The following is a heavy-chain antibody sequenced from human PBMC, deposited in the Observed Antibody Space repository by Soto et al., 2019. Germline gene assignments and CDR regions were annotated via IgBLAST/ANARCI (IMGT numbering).Heavy chain of an antibody. J-gene: IGHJ4*02. V-gene: IGHV3-30*18. CDR3: AKDHYDL. D-gene: IGHD3-3*01. Sequence: QVQLVESGGGVVQPGRSLRLSCAASGFTFSSYGMHWVRQAPGKGLEWVAVISYDGSNKYYADSVKGRFTISRDNSKNTLYLQMNSLRAEDTAVYYCAKDHYDLWGQGTLVTVSS. CDR2: ISYDGSNK. CDR1: GFTFSSYG.